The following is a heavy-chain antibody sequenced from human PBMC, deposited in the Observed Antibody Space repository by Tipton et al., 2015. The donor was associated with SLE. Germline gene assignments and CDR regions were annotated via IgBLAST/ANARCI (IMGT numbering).Heavy chain of an antibody. CDR3: ARRGRDSSSWYYFDY. J-gene: IGHJ4*02. V-gene: IGHV3-30*04. D-gene: IGHD6-13*01. CDR2: ISYDGSNK. Sequence: RSLRLSCAASGFTFSSYAMHWVRQAPGKGLEWVAVISYDGSNKYYADSVKGRFTISRDNSKNTLYLQMNSLRAEDTAVYYCARRGRDSSSWYYFDYWGQGTLVTVSS. CDR1: GFTFSSYA.